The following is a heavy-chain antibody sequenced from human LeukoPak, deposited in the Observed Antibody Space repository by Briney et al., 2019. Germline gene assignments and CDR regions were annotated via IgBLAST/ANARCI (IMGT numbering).Heavy chain of an antibody. D-gene: IGHD3-10*01. CDR1: GGSISSYY. Sequence: SETLSLTCSVSGGSISSYYWSWIRQPPGKGLEWIGYMYYSGSTNYNPSLKSRVTISVDTSKNQSFLKLTSVTAADTAVYYCARHSYGSGSYYGVDPWGQGTLVTVSS. CDR2: MYYSGST. J-gene: IGHJ5*02. V-gene: IGHV4-59*08. CDR3: ARHSYGSGSYYGVDP.